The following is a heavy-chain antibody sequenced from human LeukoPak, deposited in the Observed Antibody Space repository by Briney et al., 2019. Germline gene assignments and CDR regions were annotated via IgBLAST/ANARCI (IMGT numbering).Heavy chain of an antibody. CDR2: ISSSSSYI. J-gene: IGHJ4*02. D-gene: IGHD5-18*01. CDR1: GFTFSSYS. Sequence: GGSLRLSCAASGFTFSSYSMNWVRQAPGKGLEWVSSISSSSSYIHYADSVKGRFTISRDNAKNSLYLQMNSLRAEDTAVYYCARGYSSTSPNYWGQGTLVTVSS. V-gene: IGHV3-21*01. CDR3: ARGYSSTSPNY.